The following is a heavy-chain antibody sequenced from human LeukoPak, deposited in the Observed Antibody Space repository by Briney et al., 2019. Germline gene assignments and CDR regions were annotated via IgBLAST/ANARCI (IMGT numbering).Heavy chain of an antibody. J-gene: IGHJ4*02. CDR2: ISAYNGNT. CDR3: ARAGYCSSTSCYMTYYFDY. D-gene: IGHD2-2*03. Sequence: ASVKVSCKASGYTFTSYGISWVRQARGQGREWMGWISAYNGNTNYAQKLQGRVTMTTDTSTSTAYMELRSLRSDDTAVYYCARAGYCSSTSCYMTYYFDYWGQGTLVTVSS. CDR1: GYTFTSYG. V-gene: IGHV1-18*01.